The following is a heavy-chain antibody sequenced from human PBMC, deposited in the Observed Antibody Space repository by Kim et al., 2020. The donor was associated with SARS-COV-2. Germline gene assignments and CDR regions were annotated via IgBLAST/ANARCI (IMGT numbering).Heavy chain of an antibody. V-gene: IGHV3-15*01. J-gene: IGHJ4*02. CDR2: IQSKTDGGTP. CDR1: GFTFSDAW. CDR3: STDRGALTA. D-gene: IGHD2-21*02. Sequence: GGSLRLSCAASGFTFSDAWMSWVRQAPGKGLEWVGRIQSKTDGGTPDYAATVKGRFSISRDDSKNTLYLQMNSLKTEDTAVYYCSTDRGALTAWGQGTLVTVSS.